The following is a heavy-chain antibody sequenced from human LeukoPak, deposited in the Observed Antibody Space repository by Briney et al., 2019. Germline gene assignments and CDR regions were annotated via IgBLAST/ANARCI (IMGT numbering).Heavy chain of an antibody. D-gene: IGHD4-17*01. CDR1: GGTFSSYA. Sequence: SVNVSCKASGGTFSSYAISWVRQAPGQGLEWMGGIIPIFGTANYAQKFQGRVTITADESTSTAYMELSSLRAEDTAVYYCARVRGDDYGDSTNGWFDPWGQGTLVTVSS. CDR3: ARVRGDDYGDSTNGWFDP. V-gene: IGHV1-69*13. CDR2: IIPIFGTA. J-gene: IGHJ5*02.